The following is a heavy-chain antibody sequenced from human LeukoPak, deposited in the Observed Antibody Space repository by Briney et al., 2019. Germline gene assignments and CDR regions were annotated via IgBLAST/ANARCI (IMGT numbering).Heavy chain of an antibody. CDR2: IYPGDSDT. CDR3: ARQEYCSGASCYTWFDP. CDR1: GYSFSNYW. D-gene: IGHD2-15*01. Sequence: GESLKISCKGSGYSFSNYWIGWVRQMPGKGLEWMGIIYPGDSDTRYSPSFRGQVTISADKSISTAYLQWSSLKASDTAMYYCARQEYCSGASCYTWFDPWGQGTLVTVSS. V-gene: IGHV5-51*01. J-gene: IGHJ5*02.